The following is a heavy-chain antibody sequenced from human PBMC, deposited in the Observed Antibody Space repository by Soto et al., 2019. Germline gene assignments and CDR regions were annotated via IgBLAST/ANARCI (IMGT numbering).Heavy chain of an antibody. J-gene: IGHJ4*02. CDR1: GFTFSSYA. D-gene: IGHD2-15*01. CDR3: ARGGYSAVQMKFDY. Sequence: QVQLVESGGGVVQPGRSLRLSCAASGFTFSSYAMHWVRQAPGKGLEWVAVISYDGSNKYYADSVKGRFTISRDNSKNTLYLQMNSLRAEDTAVYYCARGGYSAVQMKFDYWGQGTLVTVSS. CDR2: ISYDGSNK. V-gene: IGHV3-30-3*01.